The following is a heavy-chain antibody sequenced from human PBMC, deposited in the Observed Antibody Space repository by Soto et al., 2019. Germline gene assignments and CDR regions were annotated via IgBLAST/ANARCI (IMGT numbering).Heavy chain of an antibody. J-gene: IGHJ4*02. CDR1: GATFGSYP. Sequence: QVQLVQSGAEVKKPGSSVKVSCRASGATFGSYPISWVGQPPGQGLEWMGGIIPIFGTANYAQKFQGRVTITADESTSTAYMELSSLRSEDTAVYYCGSGGYGGNGFDYWGQGTLVTVSS. V-gene: IGHV1-69*01. CDR2: IIPIFGTA. CDR3: GSGGYGGNGFDY. D-gene: IGHD2-15*01.